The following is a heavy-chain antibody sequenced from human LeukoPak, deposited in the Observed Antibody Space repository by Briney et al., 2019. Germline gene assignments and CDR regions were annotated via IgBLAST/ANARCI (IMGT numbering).Heavy chain of an antibody. CDR1: GYTFTGYY. CDR3: AMQENSLFDY. D-gene: IGHD1-7*01. V-gene: IGHV1-2*02. J-gene: IGHJ4*02. CDR2: IHPNSGGT. Sequence: ASVKVSCKASGYTFTGYYMHWVRQAPGQGFEWMGWIHPNSGGTKYAQNFQGRVTLTWDTSMSTVYMELSRLRSDDTAVYYCAMQENSLFDYWGQGTLVTVSS.